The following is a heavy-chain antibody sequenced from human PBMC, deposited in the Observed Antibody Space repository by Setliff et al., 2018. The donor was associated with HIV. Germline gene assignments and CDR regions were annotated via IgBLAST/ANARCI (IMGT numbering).Heavy chain of an antibody. D-gene: IGHD3-9*01. CDR3: AREPYYDILTGYLDY. CDR1: GFTFSRYW. J-gene: IGHJ4*02. V-gene: IGHV3-7*03. CDR2: IKEDGSVT. Sequence: GGSLRLSCVASGFTFSRYWMSWVRQAPGKGLEFVANIKEDGSVTNYVDSVKGRFTISRDNAKNLVFLQMSSLSAEDTALYYCAREPYYDILTGYLDYWGQGALVTVSS.